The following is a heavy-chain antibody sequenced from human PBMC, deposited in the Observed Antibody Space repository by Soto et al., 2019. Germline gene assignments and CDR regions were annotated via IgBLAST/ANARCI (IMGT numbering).Heavy chain of an antibody. CDR3: ARYYDTSDRPYFDN. Sequence: PSETLSLTCTVSGGSISSGTYDWAWIRQPPGKGLDWTATIYYNGRTYYNPSLKSRVTISIDTSNNHFSLRLGSVTAADTAVYYCARYYDTSDRPYFDNWGQGTLVTVSS. V-gene: IGHV4-39*02. D-gene: IGHD3-22*01. CDR2: IYYNGRT. J-gene: IGHJ1*01. CDR1: GGSISSGTYD.